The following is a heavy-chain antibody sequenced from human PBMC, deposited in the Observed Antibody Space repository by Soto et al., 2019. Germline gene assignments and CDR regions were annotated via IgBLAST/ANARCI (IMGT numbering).Heavy chain of an antibody. J-gene: IGHJ5*02. CDR1: GFTFDDYA. D-gene: IGHD3-9*01. CDR2: ISWNSGSI. Sequence: GGSLRLSCAASGFTFDDYAMHWVRQAPGKGLEWVSGISWNSGSIGYADSVKGRFTISRDNAKNSLYLQMNSLRAEDTALYYCAKGRGYDILTGPGDPWGQGTLVTVSS. CDR3: AKGRGYDILTGPGDP. V-gene: IGHV3-9*01.